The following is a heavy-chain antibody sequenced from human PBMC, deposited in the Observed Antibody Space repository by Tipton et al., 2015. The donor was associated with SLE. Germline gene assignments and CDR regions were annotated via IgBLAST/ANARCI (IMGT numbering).Heavy chain of an antibody. J-gene: IGHJ3*02. CDR2: IRSKAYGGTT. CDR3: TGDSSGPHAFDI. V-gene: IGHV3-49*04. CDR1: GFTFGDYA. D-gene: IGHD3-22*01. Sequence: SLRLSCTASGFTFGDYAMSWVRQAPGKGLEWVGFIRSKAYGGTTEYAASVKGRFTISRDDSKSIAYLQMNSLKTEDTAAYYCTGDSSGPHAFDIWGQGTMVTVSS.